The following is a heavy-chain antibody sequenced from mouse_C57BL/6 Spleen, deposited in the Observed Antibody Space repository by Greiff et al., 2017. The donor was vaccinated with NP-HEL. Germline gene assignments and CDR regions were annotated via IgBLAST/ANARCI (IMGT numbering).Heavy chain of an antibody. J-gene: IGHJ2*01. D-gene: IGHD3-2*02. CDR1: GYTFTSYW. CDR2: IDPSDSET. V-gene: IGHV1-52*01. Sequence: KQPGAELVRPGSSVKLSCKASGYTFTSYWMHWVKQRPIQGLEWIGNIDPSDSETHYNQKFKDKATLTVDKSSSTAYMQLSSLTSEDSAVYSGAREVGRQLRLGYDGGQGTTLTVSS. CDR3: AREVGRQLRLGYD.